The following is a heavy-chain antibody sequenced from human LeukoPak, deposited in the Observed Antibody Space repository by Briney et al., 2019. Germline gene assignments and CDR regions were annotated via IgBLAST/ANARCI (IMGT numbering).Heavy chain of an antibody. CDR2: IGSNGDVT. CDR3: ARESSGYHDY. CDR1: GFTFSNYP. J-gene: IGHJ4*02. D-gene: IGHD3-22*01. V-gene: IGHV3-64*01. Sequence: GGSLRLSCAASGFTFSNYPIHWVRQAPGKGLEYVSAIGSNGDVTYYANSVKGRFTISRDNSKNTLYLQMGSLRPEDMAVYYCARESSGYHDYWGQGTLVTVSS.